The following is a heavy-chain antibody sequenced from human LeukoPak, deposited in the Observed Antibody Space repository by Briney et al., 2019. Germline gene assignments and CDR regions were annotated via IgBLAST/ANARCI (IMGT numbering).Heavy chain of an antibody. CDR1: EFTVSGHY. V-gene: IGHV3-53*01. D-gene: IGHD2-2*01. J-gene: IGHJ2*01. CDR2: IYSGGNS. Sequence: GGSLRLSCAASEFTVSGHYMSWVRQAPGQGLEWVSVIYSGGNSYYADSVKGRFTISRDNSKNTVYLQMKSLTAEDTAVYFCARGIVVVPAGMGNWFLDLWGRGTLVTVSS. CDR3: ARGIVVVPAGMGNWFLDL.